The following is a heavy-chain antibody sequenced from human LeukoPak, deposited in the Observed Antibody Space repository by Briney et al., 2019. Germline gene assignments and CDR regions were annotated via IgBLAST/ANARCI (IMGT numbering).Heavy chain of an antibody. Sequence: ASVKVSCKAFGYTFTSNYMHWVRQAPGQVLEWMGIINPSGGSTSYAQKFQGRVTMTRDTSTSTVYMELSSLRSEDTAVYYCASDPIRDDESDAFDIWGQGTMVTVSS. CDR3: ASDPIRDDESDAFDI. CDR2: INPSGGST. J-gene: IGHJ3*02. CDR1: GYTFTSNY. V-gene: IGHV1-46*01. D-gene: IGHD3-3*02.